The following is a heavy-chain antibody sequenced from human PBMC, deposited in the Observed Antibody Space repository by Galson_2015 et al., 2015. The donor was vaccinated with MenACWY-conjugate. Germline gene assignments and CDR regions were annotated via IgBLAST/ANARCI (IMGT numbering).Heavy chain of an antibody. CDR1: GGSIIGDNW. CDR3: ARRSAMEWLVLFDS. Sequence: ETLSLTCDVSGGSIIGDNWWSWVRQPPRKGLEWIGEVDHSGTTNFNPSLMGRVSMSVDKSRRQFSLKLTSMTAADTAVYYCARRSAMEWLVLFDSWGQ. V-gene: IGHV4-4*02. CDR2: VDHSGTT. D-gene: IGHD3-3*01. J-gene: IGHJ4*02.